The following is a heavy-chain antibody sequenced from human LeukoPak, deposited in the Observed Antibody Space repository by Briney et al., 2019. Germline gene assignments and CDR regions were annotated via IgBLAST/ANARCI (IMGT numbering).Heavy chain of an antibody. CDR3: ARDRGWIQLWSLDY. Sequence: SETLSLTCTVSGGSLSSYYWSWLRQPPGKGLEGMGDIYYSGSTYYNPSLKSRVTISLDTSKNQFSLKLSSVTAADTAVYYCARDRGWIQLWSLDYWGQGTLVTVSS. D-gene: IGHD5-18*01. CDR2: IYYSGST. J-gene: IGHJ4*02. CDR1: GGSLSSYY. V-gene: IGHV4-59*12.